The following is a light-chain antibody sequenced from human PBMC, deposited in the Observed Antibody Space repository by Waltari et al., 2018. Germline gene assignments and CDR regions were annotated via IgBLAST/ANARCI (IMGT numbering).Light chain of an antibody. J-gene: IGKJ4*01. CDR3: QQRSNWPRT. CDR1: QSVSGY. CDR2: DAS. V-gene: IGKV3-11*01. Sequence: EIVVTLSPATLSLSPGERATLSCRASQSVSGYLAWYQQKPGQAPRLLIYDASNRATGVPARFSGSGSGTDFTLTISSLEPEDFAVYYCQQRSNWPRTFGGGTKVEIK.